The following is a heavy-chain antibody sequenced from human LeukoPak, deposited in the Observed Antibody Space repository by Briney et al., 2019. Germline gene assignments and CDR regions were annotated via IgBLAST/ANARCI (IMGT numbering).Heavy chain of an antibody. V-gene: IGHV1-2*02. Sequence: ASVKVSCKASGYTFTGYYMHWVRQAPGQGLEWMGWINPNSGGTNYKQKFQGRVTMTRDTSISTAYMELSRLRSEDTAVYYCARETTNGGMDVWGQGTTVTVSS. CDR1: GYTFTGYY. D-gene: IGHD2-8*01. CDR3: ARETTNGGMDV. CDR2: INPNSGGT. J-gene: IGHJ6*02.